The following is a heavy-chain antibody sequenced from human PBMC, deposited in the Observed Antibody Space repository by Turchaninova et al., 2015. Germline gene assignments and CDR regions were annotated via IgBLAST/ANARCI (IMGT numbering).Heavy chain of an antibody. CDR1: GGSISGYH. CDR2: MQSSGST. V-gene: IGHV4-4*07. Sequence: QVQLQESGPGLVTPSGTLSLTCTVPGGSISGYHWFCIRQPAGEGLDWIGHMQSSGSTKYSPSLKSRVTISVDKSKNHLSLKLNSVTAADTAVYYCAKDATVGFSSGIDCWGQGTLVTVSS. CDR3: AKDATVGFSSGIDC. J-gene: IGHJ4*02. D-gene: IGHD6-19*01.